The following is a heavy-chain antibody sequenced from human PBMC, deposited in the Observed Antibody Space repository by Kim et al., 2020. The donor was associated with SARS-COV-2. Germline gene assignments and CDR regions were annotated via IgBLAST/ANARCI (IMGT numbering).Heavy chain of an antibody. Sequence: YNGNTNYAQKRQGKVTMTTDTSTSTAYMELRSLRSDDTAVYYCARDWSGFWGQGTMVTVSS. D-gene: IGHD3-3*01. CDR2: YNGNT. J-gene: IGHJ3*01. V-gene: IGHV1-18*01. CDR3: ARDWSGF.